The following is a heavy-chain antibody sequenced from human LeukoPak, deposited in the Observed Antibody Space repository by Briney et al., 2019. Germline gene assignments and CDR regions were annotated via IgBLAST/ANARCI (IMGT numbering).Heavy chain of an antibody. CDR2: IRYDGSNK. J-gene: IGHJ4*02. CDR1: GFTFSSYG. V-gene: IGHV3-30*02. CDR3: AKDPTYDSSGYYFRYFDY. D-gene: IGHD3-22*01. Sequence: PGGSLRLSCAASGFTFSSYGMHWVRQAPGKGPEWVAFIRYDGSNKYYADSVKGRFTISRDNSKNTPYLQMNSLRAEDTAVYYCAKDPTYDSSGYYFRYFDYWGQGTLVTVSS.